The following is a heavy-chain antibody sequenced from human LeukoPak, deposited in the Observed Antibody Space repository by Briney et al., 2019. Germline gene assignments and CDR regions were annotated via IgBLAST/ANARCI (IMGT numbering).Heavy chain of an antibody. J-gene: IGHJ6*03. CDR3: ARDFYYGSGSYFNYYYYYMDV. CDR1: GYTFTGYY. D-gene: IGHD3-10*01. Sequence: EASVKVSCKASGYTFTGYYMHWVRQAPGQGLEWMGWINPNSGGTNYAQKLQGRVTMTTDTSTSTAYMELRSLRSDDTAVYYCARDFYYGSGSYFNYYYYYMDVWGKGTTVTVSS. CDR2: INPNSGGT. V-gene: IGHV1-2*02.